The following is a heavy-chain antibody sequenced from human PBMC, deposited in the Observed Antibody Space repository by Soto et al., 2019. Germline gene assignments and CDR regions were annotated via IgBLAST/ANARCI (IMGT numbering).Heavy chain of an antibody. V-gene: IGHV1-69*06. D-gene: IGHD3-10*01. J-gene: IGHJ6*02. CDR1: GGTFSSYA. CDR3: ARTEAGGSGSYGVGVIYYYYGMDV. Sequence: GASVKVSCKASGGTFSSYAISWVRQAPGQGLEWMGGIIPIFGTANYAQKFQGRVTITADKSTSTAYMELSSLRSEDTAVYYCARTEAGGSGSYGVGVIYYYYGMDVWGQGTTVTVSS. CDR2: IIPIFGTA.